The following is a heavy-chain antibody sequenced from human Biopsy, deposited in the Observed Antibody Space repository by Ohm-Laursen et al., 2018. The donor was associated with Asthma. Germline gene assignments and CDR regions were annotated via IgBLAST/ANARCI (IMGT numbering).Heavy chain of an antibody. CDR1: GGSISSGGYY. Sequence: TLSLTCTVSGGSISSGGYYWSWIRQHPGKGLEWIRYIYYSGSTYYNPSLKSRVTISVDTSKNQFSLKLSSVTAADTAVYYCARGPPVDREDWGQGTLVTVSS. CDR2: IYYSGST. CDR3: ARGPPVDRED. V-gene: IGHV4-31*03. J-gene: IGHJ4*02. D-gene: IGHD5-24*01.